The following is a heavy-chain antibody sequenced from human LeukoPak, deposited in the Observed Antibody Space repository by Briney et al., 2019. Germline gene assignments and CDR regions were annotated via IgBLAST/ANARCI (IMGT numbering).Heavy chain of an antibody. D-gene: IGHD2-15*01. Sequence: GESLKISCKGSGYKFNNYWIGWVRQMPGKGLEWIGIIYPGDSDTRYSPSFQGQVTISVDKSISTAYLQWSSRQASDTAMYFCARGYCDTIRCLPAGFDPCGQGTLVTVSS. CDR1: GYKFNNYW. CDR3: ARGYCDTIRCLPAGFDP. V-gene: IGHV5-51*01. CDR2: IYPGDSDT. J-gene: IGHJ5*02.